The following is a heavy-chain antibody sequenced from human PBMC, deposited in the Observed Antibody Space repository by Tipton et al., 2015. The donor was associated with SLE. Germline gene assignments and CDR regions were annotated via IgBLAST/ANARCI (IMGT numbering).Heavy chain of an antibody. V-gene: IGHV3-33*06. J-gene: IGHJ4*02. Sequence: SLRLSCAASGFTFSNHGMHWVRQAPGKGLEWVAVIWYEGITKYYADSVKGRFTISRDNSKNTVYLQMNSLRAEDTAMYYCAKDLESGYDSSGYFDYWDQGTLVTVSS. CDR2: IWYEGITK. D-gene: IGHD5-12*01. CDR1: GFTFSNHG. CDR3: AKDLESGYDSSGYFDY.